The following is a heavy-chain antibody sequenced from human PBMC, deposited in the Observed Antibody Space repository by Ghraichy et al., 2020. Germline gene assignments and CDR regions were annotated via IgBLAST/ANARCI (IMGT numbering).Heavy chain of an antibody. CDR2: IRSKANSYAT. D-gene: IGHD6-25*01. CDR1: GFTFSGSA. CDR3: TRLERLAFDYFDY. J-gene: IGHJ4*02. V-gene: IGHV3-73*01. Sequence: GGSLRLSCAASGFTFSGSAMHWVRQASGKGLEWVGRIRSKANSYATAYAASVKGRFTISRDDSKNTAYLQMNSLKTEDTAVYYCTRLERLAFDYFDYWGQGTLVTVSS.